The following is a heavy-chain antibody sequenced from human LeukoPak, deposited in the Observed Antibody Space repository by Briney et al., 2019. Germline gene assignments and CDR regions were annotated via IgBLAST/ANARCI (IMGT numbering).Heavy chain of an antibody. CDR2: IYWDDDK. J-gene: IGHJ5*01. CDR1: GFSLSTSGMC. CDR3: AHKGVSAQDFES. V-gene: IGHV2-5*08. D-gene: IGHD2-8*01. Sequence: SGPTLVNPTQTLTLTCTFSGFSLSTSGMCVSWIRQPPGKALEWLALIYWDDDKRYSPSLKSRLTITKDTSKNQVVLTMTNMDPVDTATYYCAHKGVSAQDFESWGQGTLVTVSS.